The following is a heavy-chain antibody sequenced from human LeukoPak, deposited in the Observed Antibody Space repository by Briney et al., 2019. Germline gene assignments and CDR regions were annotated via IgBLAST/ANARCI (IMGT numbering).Heavy chain of an antibody. V-gene: IGHV1-18*01. J-gene: IGHJ6*02. CDR2: ISAYNGNT. D-gene: IGHD2-8*01. CDR1: GYTFTSYG. CDR3: ARDLGYCTNGVCYFFDYYYYGMDV. Sequence: ASVKVSCKASGYTFTSYGISWVRQAPGQGLEWMGWISAYNGNTNYAQKLQGRVTMTTDTSTSTAYMELRSLRSDDTAVYYCARDLGYCTNGVCYFFDYYYYGMDVWGQGTTVTVSS.